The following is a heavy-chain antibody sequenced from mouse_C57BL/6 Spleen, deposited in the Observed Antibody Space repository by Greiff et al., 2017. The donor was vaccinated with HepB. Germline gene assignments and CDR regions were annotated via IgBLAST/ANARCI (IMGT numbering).Heavy chain of an antibody. CDR3: ARPLYYGSSYWYFDV. Sequence: QVQLQQPGAELVMPGASVKLSCKASGYTFTSYWMHWVKQRPGQGLEWIGEIDPSDSYTNYNQKFKGKSTLTVDKSSSTAYMQLSSLTSEDSAVYYWARPLYYGSSYWYFDVWGTGTTVTVSS. CDR2: IDPSDSYT. V-gene: IGHV1-69*01. J-gene: IGHJ1*03. CDR1: GYTFTSYW. D-gene: IGHD1-1*01.